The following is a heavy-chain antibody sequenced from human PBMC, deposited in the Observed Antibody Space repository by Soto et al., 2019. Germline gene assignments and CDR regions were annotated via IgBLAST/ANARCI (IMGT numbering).Heavy chain of an antibody. J-gene: IGHJ3*02. CDR1: GYRFTNHG. CDR3: AREQATMIRFDI. V-gene: IGHV1-18*01. Sequence: GASVKVSCKASGYRFTNHGISWVRQAPGQGLEWMGWISGNDGKTKYAQEFQGRVTITADESTSTAYMELSSLRSEDTAVYYCAREQATMIRFDIWGQGTMVTVSS. CDR2: ISGNDGKT. D-gene: IGHD3-22*01.